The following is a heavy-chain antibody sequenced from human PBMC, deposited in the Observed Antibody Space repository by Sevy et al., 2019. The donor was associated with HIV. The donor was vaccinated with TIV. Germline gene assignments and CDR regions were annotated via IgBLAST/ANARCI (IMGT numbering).Heavy chain of an antibody. CDR3: TEVEVTTRGGY. J-gene: IGHJ4*01. CDR1: GFTFSNAW. V-gene: IGHV3-15*01. D-gene: IGHD4-17*01. CDR2: IKSKTDGGTT. Sequence: GGSLRLSCAASGFTFSNAWMSWVRQAQGKGLEWVGRIKSKTDGGTTDYAKPVKGRSTISRNDTNNTQLLQMNRLKTDDTAVYCCTEVEVTTRGGYWGQGILVTVS.